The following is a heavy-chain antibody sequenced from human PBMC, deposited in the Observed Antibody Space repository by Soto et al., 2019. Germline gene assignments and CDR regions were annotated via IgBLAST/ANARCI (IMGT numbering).Heavy chain of an antibody. J-gene: IGHJ4*02. CDR2: ISGGGSST. V-gene: IGHV3-23*01. D-gene: IGHD3-16*01. Sequence: GGSLRLSCAASGFTFSNYAMSWVRQAPGKGLEWVSSISGGGSSTYYADSVKGRFTISRDNSKNTIYLQMNSLRVEDTAVYYCAKVPAYDYVWGTYYYFDYWGLGALVTVSS. CDR1: GFTFSNYA. CDR3: AKVPAYDYVWGTYYYFDY.